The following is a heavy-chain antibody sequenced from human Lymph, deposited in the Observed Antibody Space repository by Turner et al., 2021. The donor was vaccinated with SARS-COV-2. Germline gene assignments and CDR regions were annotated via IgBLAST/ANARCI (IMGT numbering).Heavy chain of an antibody. D-gene: IGHD6-19*01. J-gene: IGHJ3*02. Sequence: QVQLVQSGAEVKKPGSSVMVSCKASGGTFSSYAISWVRQAPGQGLEWMGGIIPSFGTGNYAQKFQGRVTITADESTSTAYMELGSLGSGDTAVYYCARDTAVAGTLGAFDIWGQGTMVTVSS. CDR2: IIPSFGTG. CDR1: GGTFSSYA. CDR3: ARDTAVAGTLGAFDI. V-gene: IGHV1-69*01.